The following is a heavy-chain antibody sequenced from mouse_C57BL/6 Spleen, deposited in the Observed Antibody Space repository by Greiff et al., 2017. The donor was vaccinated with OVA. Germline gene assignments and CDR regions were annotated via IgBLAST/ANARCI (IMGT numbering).Heavy chain of an antibody. CDR2: IDPSDSYT. V-gene: IGHV1-69*01. J-gene: IGHJ2*01. CDR1: GYTFASYW. CDR3: ARGGDYSNYGFDY. D-gene: IGHD2-5*01. Sequence: VQLQQPGAELVMPGASVKLSCKASGYTFASYWMHWVKQRPGQGLEWIGEIDPSDSYTNYNQKFKGKSTLTVDKSSSTAYMQLSSLTSEDSAVYYCARGGDYSNYGFDYWGQGTTLTVSS.